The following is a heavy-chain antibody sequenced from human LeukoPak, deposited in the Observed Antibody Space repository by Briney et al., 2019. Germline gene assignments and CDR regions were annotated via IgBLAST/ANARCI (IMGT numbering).Heavy chain of an antibody. CDR3: ARENGSPIVVVPAEGAFDI. D-gene: IGHD2-2*01. CDR1: GYTLTSYY. J-gene: IGHJ3*02. CDR2: INPSGGST. V-gene: IGHV1-46*01. Sequence: ASVKVSCKASGYTLTSYYMHWVRQAPGQGLEWMGIINPSGGSTSYAQKFQGRVTMTRDTSTSTVYMELSSLRSEDTAVYYCARENGSPIVVVPAEGAFDIWGQGTMVTVSS.